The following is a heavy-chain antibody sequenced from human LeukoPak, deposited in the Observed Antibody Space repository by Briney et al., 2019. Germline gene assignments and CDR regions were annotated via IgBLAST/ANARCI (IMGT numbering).Heavy chain of an antibody. CDR3: AKDLTIAAAGY. D-gene: IGHD6-13*01. J-gene: IGHJ4*02. CDR1: GFTFSNYG. V-gene: IGHV3-30*02. CDR2: IRSDESNK. Sequence: GGSLRLSCAASGFTFSNYGMHWVRQAPGKGLEWVAFIRSDESNKYYADSVKGRFTISRDNSKNTLSLQMNSLRAEDTAVYYCAKDLTIAAAGYWGQGTLVTVSS.